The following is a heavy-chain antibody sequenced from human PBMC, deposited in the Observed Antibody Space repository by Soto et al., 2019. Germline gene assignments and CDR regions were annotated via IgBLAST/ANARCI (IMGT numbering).Heavy chain of an antibody. CDR2: INPNSGGT. J-gene: IGHJ4*02. CDR3: ARESDIVVVPAATLFDY. CDR1: GYTFTGYY. D-gene: IGHD2-2*01. Sequence: ASVKVSCKASGYTFTGYYMHWVRQAPGQGLEWMGWINPNSGGTNYAQKFQGRVTMTRDTSISTAYMELSRLRSDDTAVYYCARESDIVVVPAATLFDYWGQGTLVTVSS. V-gene: IGHV1-2*02.